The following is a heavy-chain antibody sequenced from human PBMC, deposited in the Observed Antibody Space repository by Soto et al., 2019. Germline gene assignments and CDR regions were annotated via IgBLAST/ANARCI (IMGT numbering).Heavy chain of an antibody. CDR3: ARGLFYDFWSGDYPYPYYFDY. CDR1: GGSISSGGFS. D-gene: IGHD3-3*01. V-gene: IGHV4-30-2*01. Sequence: PSETLSLTCTFSGGSISSGGFSWNWIRQPPGKGLEWIGYIYRSGSTSYNPSLKSRVTISVDRSKNQFSLRLNSVTAADTAVYYCARGLFYDFWSGDYPYPYYFDYWGQGTLVTV. J-gene: IGHJ4*02. CDR2: IYRSGST.